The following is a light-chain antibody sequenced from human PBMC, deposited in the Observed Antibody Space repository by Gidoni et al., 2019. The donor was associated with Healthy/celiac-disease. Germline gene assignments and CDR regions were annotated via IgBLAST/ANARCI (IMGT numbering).Light chain of an antibody. V-gene: IGKV1-5*01. J-gene: IGKJ2*01. CDR1: QSISSW. CDR3: QQYNSYQYT. CDR2: DAP. Sequence: DIQMTQSPSTLSASVGDRVTITCRASQSISSWLAWYQQKPGKAPKLLIYDAPSLESGVPSRFSGSGSGTEFTLTISSLQPDDFATYYCQQYNSYQYTFGQGTKLEIK.